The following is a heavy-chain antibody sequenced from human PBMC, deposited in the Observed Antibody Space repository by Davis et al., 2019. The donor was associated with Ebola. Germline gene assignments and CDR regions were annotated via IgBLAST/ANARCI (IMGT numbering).Heavy chain of an antibody. CDR1: VGTFSSYA. CDR3: ARGSQDTTIFLDFIY. V-gene: IGHV1-69*06. J-gene: IGHJ4*02. Sequence: SVKVSCKASVGTFSSYAISWVRQAPGQGLEWLGGIIPIFGTANYAQKFQGRVTITADKSTSTAYMELRSLRSEDTAVYYCARGSQDTTIFLDFIYWGQGTLVIVSS. CDR2: IIPIFGTA. D-gene: IGHD5-18*01.